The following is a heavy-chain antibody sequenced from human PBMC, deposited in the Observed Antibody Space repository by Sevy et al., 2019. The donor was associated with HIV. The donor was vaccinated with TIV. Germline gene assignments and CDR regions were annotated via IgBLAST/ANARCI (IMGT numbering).Heavy chain of an antibody. CDR3: AKVDVVVPVADYGMDV. CDR1: RFTFSNYA. V-gene: IGHV3-23*01. Sequence: GGSLRLSCAASRFTFSNYAMSWVRQAPGKGLEWVSSISRSGGSTYYADSVKGRFTIARDNSKNTLYLQMKRLRAEDTAVYYCAKVDVVVPVADYGMDVWGQGTTVTVSS. D-gene: IGHD2-2*01. CDR2: ISRSGGST. J-gene: IGHJ6*02.